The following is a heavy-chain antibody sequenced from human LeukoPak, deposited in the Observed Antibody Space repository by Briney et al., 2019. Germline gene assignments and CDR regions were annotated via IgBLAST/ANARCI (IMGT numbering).Heavy chain of an antibody. V-gene: IGHV1-46*01. J-gene: IGHJ6*02. D-gene: IGHD3-10*01. CDR1: GYTFTSYY. Sequence: ASVKVSCKASGYTFTSYYMHWVRQAPGQGLEWMGIINPSGGSTSYAQKSQGRVTMTRDTSTSTAYMELSSLRSEDTAVYYCARLGPTYYYGSGSPEGYYGMDVWGQGTTVTVSS. CDR2: INPSGGST. CDR3: ARLGPTYYYGSGSPEGYYGMDV.